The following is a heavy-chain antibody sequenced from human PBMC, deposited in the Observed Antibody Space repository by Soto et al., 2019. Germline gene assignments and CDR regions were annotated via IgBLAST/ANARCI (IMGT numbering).Heavy chain of an antibody. V-gene: IGHV1-69*12. CDR1: GGTFSSYA. CDR3: ARDRVATTYYYGMDV. Sequence: QVQLVQSGAEVKKPGSSVKVSCKASGGTFSSYAISWVRQAPGQGLEWMGGNIPIFGTANYAQKFQARVTITADESTSTAYMELRSLRSEDTAVYYCARDRVATTYYYGMDVWGQGTTVTVSS. D-gene: IGHD1-1*01. J-gene: IGHJ6*02. CDR2: NIPIFGTA.